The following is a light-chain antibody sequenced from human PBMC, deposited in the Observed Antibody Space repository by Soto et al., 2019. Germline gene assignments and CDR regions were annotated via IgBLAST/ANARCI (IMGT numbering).Light chain of an antibody. CDR1: QSVSSN. V-gene: IGKV3-15*01. Sequence: EIVMTHSPATLSVSPGERATLSCRASQSVSSNLAWYQQKPGQAPRLLIYGASPRATGITARFRGSWSGTEFTLTTSSLQSEDFGVYHWQEYNNWAPLTFGGGTKVEIK. CDR3: QEYNNWAPLT. J-gene: IGKJ4*01. CDR2: GAS.